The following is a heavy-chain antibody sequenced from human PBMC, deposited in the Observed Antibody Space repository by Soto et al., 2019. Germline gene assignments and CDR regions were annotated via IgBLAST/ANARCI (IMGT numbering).Heavy chain of an antibody. V-gene: IGHV6-1*01. CDR3: ARIDCTGNNCKPYYHYGMDV. CDR1: GDSVSSDITS. CDR2: TYYRSKWFH. Sequence: SQTLSLTCAISGDSVSSDITSWNWIRQSPSRGLEWLGRTYYRSKWFHDYAASVKSRITINPDTSKNQFSLELNSMTPEDTAVYYCARIDCTGNNCKPYYHYGMDVWGQGTTVTVSS. D-gene: IGHD2-8*02. J-gene: IGHJ6*02.